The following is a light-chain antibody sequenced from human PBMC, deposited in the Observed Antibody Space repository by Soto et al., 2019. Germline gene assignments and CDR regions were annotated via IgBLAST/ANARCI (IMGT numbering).Light chain of an antibody. CDR1: HSVSSR. CDR2: VAS. V-gene: IGKV3-15*01. J-gene: IGKJ4*01. CDR3: QHSTSWPLT. Sequence: EIVMTQSPATLSVSPGERATLSCRASHSVSSRLAWYQQKPGQAPRLLIYVASTRATGLPARFSGSGSGTEFTLTIRSLESEDFAVYYCQHSTSWPLTFGGGTKVEIK.